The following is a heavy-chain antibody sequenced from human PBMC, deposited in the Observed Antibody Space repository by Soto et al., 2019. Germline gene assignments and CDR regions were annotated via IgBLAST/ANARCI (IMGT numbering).Heavy chain of an antibody. V-gene: IGHV3-48*02. CDR2: ISSSSSTI. J-gene: IGHJ3*02. Sequence: GGSLRLSCVSSGFSFSAFSMNWVRQAPGKGLEWVSYISSSSSTIYYADSVKGRLTISRDNAKNSLFLQMDSLRDEDTAVYYCAREGGRHCSPTRCYSAFDIWGQGTMVTVSS. CDR3: AREGGRHCSPTRCYSAFDI. D-gene: IGHD2-2*02. CDR1: GFSFSAFS.